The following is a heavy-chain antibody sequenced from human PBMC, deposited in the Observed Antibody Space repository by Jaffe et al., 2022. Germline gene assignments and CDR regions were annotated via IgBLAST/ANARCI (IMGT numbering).Heavy chain of an antibody. CDR1: GFSLSTSGVG. J-gene: IGHJ6*03. Sequence: QITLKESGPTLVKPTQTLTLTCTFSGFSLSTSGVGVGWIRQPPGKALEWLALIYWNDDKRYSPSLKSRLTITKDTSKNQVVLTMTNMDPVDTATYYCAHSGMTYYYGSGSYNYYYMDVWGKGTTVTVSS. V-gene: IGHV2-5*01. CDR3: AHSGMTYYYGSGSYNYYYMDV. CDR2: IYWNDDK. D-gene: IGHD3-10*01.